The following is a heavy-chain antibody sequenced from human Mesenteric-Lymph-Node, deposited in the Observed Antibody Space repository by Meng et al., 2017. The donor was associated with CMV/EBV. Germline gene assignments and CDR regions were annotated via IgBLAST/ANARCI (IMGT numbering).Heavy chain of an antibody. D-gene: IGHD1-1*01. CDR3: AREPQLEIDAFDI. V-gene: IGHV3-48*03. J-gene: IGHJ3*02. Sequence: GGSLRLSCAASGFTFSNYEMNWVRQAPGKGLEWVSYISSSGSTIYYADSVKGRFTISRDTSRNTLYLQMNILRPEDTAVYYCAREPQLEIDAFDIWGRGTMVTVSS. CDR1: GFTFSNYE. CDR2: ISSSGSTI.